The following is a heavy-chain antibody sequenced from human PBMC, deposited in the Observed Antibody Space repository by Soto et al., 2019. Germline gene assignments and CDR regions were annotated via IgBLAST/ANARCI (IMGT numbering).Heavy chain of an antibody. Sequence: PGGSLRLSCAAFGFTFSSYSMNWVRQAPGKGLEWVSGISGGGEKIYYADSVKGRFTISRDNSKNTLYLQMNSLRAEDTAVYYCAKDRITYYYDSSGYYLDYWGQGTLVTVSS. CDR2: ISGGGEKI. V-gene: IGHV3-23*01. J-gene: IGHJ4*02. D-gene: IGHD3-22*01. CDR3: AKDRITYYYDSSGYYLDY. CDR1: GFTFSSYS.